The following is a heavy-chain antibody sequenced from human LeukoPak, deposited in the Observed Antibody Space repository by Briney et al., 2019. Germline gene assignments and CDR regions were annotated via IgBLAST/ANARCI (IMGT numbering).Heavy chain of an antibody. CDR1: GYTFTGYY. CDR3: AGALLGYCSSTSCLDY. V-gene: IGHV1-2*02. J-gene: IGHJ4*02. Sequence: ASVKVSCKASGYTFTGYYMHWVRQAPGQGLEWMGWINPNSGGTNYAQKFQGRVTMTRDTSISTAYMELSRLRSDDTVVYYCAGALLGYCSSTSCLDYWGQGTLVTVSS. CDR2: INPNSGGT. D-gene: IGHD2-2*01.